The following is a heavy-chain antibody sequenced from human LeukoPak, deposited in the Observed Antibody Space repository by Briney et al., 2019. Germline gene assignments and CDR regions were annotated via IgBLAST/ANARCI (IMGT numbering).Heavy chain of an antibody. V-gene: IGHV4-34*01. D-gene: IGHD6-19*01. J-gene: IGHJ4*02. Sequence: SETLSLTCAVYGGSFSGYYWSWIRQPPGKGLEWIGEINHSGSTNYNPSLKSRVTISVDTSKNQFSLKLSSVTAADTAVYYCARLGSGRPYSYWGQGTLVTVSS. CDR3: ARLGSGRPYSY. CDR2: INHSGST. CDR1: GGSFSGYY.